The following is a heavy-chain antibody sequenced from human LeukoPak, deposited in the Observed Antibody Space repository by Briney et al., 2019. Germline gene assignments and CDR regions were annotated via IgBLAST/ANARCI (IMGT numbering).Heavy chain of an antibody. CDR3: AHPSYGSGSSWFDP. Sequence: ASVKLSCNASGGTFSSYAISWVRQAPGQALEWMGGLIPIFGTANYAQKFQGRLTITADESTSTAYMELSSLRSEDTAVYYCAHPSYGSGSSWFDPWGQGTLVTVSS. CDR1: GGTFSSYA. D-gene: IGHD3-10*01. V-gene: IGHV1-69*13. J-gene: IGHJ5*02. CDR2: LIPIFGTA.